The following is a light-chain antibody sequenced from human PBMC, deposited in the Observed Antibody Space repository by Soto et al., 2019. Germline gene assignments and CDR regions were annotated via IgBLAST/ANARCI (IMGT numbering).Light chain of an antibody. CDR2: DAS. V-gene: IGKV1-33*01. CDR3: QQYDDLPYA. CDR1: QDTGDY. J-gene: IGKJ2*01. Sequence: DVQMTQSPSSLSASVGDRVTITCQASQDTGDYLNWYQQKPGKAPKLLVFDASLLETGVPSRFSGSGSGTDFTFTISSLQPEDIATSYCQQYDDLPYAFGQGTQLEIK.